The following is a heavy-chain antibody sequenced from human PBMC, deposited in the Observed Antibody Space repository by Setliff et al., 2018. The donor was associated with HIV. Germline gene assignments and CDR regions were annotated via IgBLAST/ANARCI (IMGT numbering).Heavy chain of an antibody. J-gene: IGHJ4*02. V-gene: IGHV4-39*01. CDR2: IHYGGST. CDR3: ARRGDGYILDY. Sequence: PSETLSLTCTISGGSIIRRDYYWGWIRQPPGKGLQWIGSIHYGGSTYYQPSLRSRVSISVDTAKNQFSLNLKSVTAADTAVYYCARRGDGYILDYWGRGTLVTVSS. CDR1: GGSIIRRDYY. D-gene: IGHD5-12*01.